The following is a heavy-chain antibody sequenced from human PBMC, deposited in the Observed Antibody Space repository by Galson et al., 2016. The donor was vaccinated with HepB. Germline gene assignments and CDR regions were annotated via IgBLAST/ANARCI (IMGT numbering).Heavy chain of an antibody. CDR1: GYTFTGYY. CDR2: INPNSGGT. J-gene: IGHJ5*02. Sequence: SVKVSCKASGYTFTGYYMHWVRQAPGQGLEWMGWINPNSGGTNYAQQFQGRVTMTRDTSISTAYMELSRLRANDTAVYYRARERLGGYDYHWGQGTLVTVSS. D-gene: IGHD5-12*01. V-gene: IGHV1-2*02. CDR3: ARERLGGYDYH.